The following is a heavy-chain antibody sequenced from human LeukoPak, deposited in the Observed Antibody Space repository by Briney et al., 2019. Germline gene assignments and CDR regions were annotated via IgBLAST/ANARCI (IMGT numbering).Heavy chain of an antibody. Sequence: ASVKVSCKASGYTFTSYAISWVRQAPGQGLEWMGWISAYNGNTNYAQNLQGRVTMTTDTATSTAHMELRSLTSDDTAVYYCASAYDILTAYWLDPWGQGTLVTVSS. CDR2: ISAYNGNT. J-gene: IGHJ5*02. CDR1: GYTFTSYA. D-gene: IGHD3-9*01. V-gene: IGHV1-18*01. CDR3: ASAYDILTAYWLDP.